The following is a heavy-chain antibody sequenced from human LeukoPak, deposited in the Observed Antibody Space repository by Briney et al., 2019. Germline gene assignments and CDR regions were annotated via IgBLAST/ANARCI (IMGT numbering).Heavy chain of an antibody. Sequence: GGSLRLSCAASGFTFSSYWMSWVRQAPGKGLEWVANIKQDGSERYYVDSVKGRFTISRDNAKNSLYLQMYSLRAVDTAVYYCARGDSSSWFMVPTDYWGQGTLVTVSS. J-gene: IGHJ4*02. CDR2: IKQDGSER. D-gene: IGHD6-13*01. V-gene: IGHV3-7*03. CDR3: ARGDSSSWFMVPTDY. CDR1: GFTFSSYW.